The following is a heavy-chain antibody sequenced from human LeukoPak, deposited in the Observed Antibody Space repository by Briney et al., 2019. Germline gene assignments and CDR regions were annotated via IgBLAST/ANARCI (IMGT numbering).Heavy chain of an antibody. CDR1: GFTFSYFC. Sequence: GGSLRLSCAASGFTFSYFCMSWVRQAPGKGLEWVANIKLDGTERHYVDSVKGRFTISRDNARKSLYLQMNSLRDEDKAVYYCARDNVGATPFDYWGQGTLVTVSS. CDR2: IKLDGTER. J-gene: IGHJ4*02. CDR3: ARDNVGATPFDY. D-gene: IGHD1-26*01. V-gene: IGHV3-7*05.